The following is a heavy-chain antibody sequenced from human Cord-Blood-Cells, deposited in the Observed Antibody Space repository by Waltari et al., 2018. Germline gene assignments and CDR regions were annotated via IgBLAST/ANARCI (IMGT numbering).Heavy chain of an antibody. Sequence: QVQLVQSGAEVKKPGCSVKVSCKASGGTFSSYAISWVRQAPGQGLEWMGGIIPIFGTANYAQKFQGRGTITADESTSTAYMELSSLRSEDTAVYYCAGWELLRYYYYGMDVWGQGTTVTVSS. J-gene: IGHJ6*02. CDR1: GGTFSSYA. D-gene: IGHD1-26*01. V-gene: IGHV1-69*01. CDR3: AGWELLRYYYYGMDV. CDR2: IIPIFGTA.